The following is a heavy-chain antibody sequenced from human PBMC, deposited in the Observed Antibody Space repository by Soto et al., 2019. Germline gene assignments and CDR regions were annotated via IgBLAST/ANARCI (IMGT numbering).Heavy chain of an antibody. J-gene: IGHJ4*02. D-gene: IGHD4-17*01. CDR2: IILPFGTP. CDR3: ARGPDYEGYFDY. Sequence: QVRLVQSEAEVKKPGSSVKVSCKASGGSFSNNAISWVRQAPGQGLEWMGVIILPFGTPNYAQTFQGRVTITADESMTTAYMELSGLRSEDTAVYYCARGPDYEGYFDYWGRGTLVTVSS. CDR1: GGSFSNNA. V-gene: IGHV1-69*12.